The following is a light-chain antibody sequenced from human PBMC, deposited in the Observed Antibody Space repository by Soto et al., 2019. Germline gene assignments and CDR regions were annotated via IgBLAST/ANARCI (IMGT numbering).Light chain of an antibody. V-gene: IGKV3-11*01. CDR1: QSVSSY. CDR2: DAS. Sequence: IVLTQSPATLSLSPGERATLSCRASQSVSSYLAWYQQKPGQAPRLLIYDASNRATGIPARFSGSGSGTDFTHTISSLEPEDFAVYYCQQRSNWPPWTFGKGTKV. J-gene: IGKJ1*01. CDR3: QQRSNWPPWT.